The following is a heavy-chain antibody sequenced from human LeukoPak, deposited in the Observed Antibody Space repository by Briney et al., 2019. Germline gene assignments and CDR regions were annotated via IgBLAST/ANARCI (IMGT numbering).Heavy chain of an antibody. J-gene: IGHJ4*02. CDR2: IKEDGSER. CDR1: GFTFRNSW. CDR3: ARLQSDYFPY. V-gene: IGHV3-7*04. Sequence: GGSLRLSCAASGFTFRNSWMSWVRQAPGKGLEWVANIKEDGSERHYLDSVKGRFTISRHNARNSLYPQMNSLRAEDTAVYYCARLQSDYFPYWGQGTLVTVSS.